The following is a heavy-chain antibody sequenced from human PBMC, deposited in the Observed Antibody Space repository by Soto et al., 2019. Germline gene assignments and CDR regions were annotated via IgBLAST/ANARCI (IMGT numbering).Heavy chain of an antibody. J-gene: IGHJ3*02. CDR3: ARGTNYYDSSGYLEDI. V-gene: IGHV1-2*02. Sequence: ASVKVSCKSSGYTFTGYYVHWVRQAPGQGLEWMGWINPNTGGTNSAQRFQGRVTMTRNTSTSTVYMELSSLRSEDTAVYYCARGTNYYDSSGYLEDIWGQGTMVTVSS. CDR2: INPNTGGT. CDR1: GYTFTGYY. D-gene: IGHD3-22*01.